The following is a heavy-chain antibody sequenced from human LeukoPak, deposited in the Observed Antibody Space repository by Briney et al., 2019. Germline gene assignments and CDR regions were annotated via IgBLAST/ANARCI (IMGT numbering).Heavy chain of an antibody. CDR3: AKDRSFSYFDY. V-gene: IGHV3-30*18. CDR2: ISYDGSNK. D-gene: IGHD3-10*01. Sequence: GGSLRLSCAASGFTFSSYGMHWVRQAPGKGLEWVAVISYDGSNKYYADSVEGRFSISRDNSKNTLYLQMNSLRAEDTAVYYCAKDRSFSYFDYWGQGTLVTVSS. J-gene: IGHJ4*02. CDR1: GFTFSSYG.